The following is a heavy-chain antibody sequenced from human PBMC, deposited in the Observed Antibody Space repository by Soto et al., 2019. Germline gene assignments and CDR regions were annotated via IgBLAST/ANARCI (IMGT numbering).Heavy chain of an antibody. CDR2: IWYDGSNK. CDR1: GFTFSSYG. V-gene: IGHV3-33*01. Sequence: GSLRLSCAASGFTFSSYGMHWVRQAPGKGLEWVAVIWYDGSNKYYADSVKGRFTISRDNSKNTLYLQMNSLRAEDTAVYYCAREISASGSYYDIDYWGQGTLVTVSS. J-gene: IGHJ4*02. CDR3: AREISASGSYYDIDY. D-gene: IGHD1-26*01.